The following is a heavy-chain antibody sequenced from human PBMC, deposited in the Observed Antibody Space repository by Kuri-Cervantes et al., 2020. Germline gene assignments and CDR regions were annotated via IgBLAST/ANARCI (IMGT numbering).Heavy chain of an antibody. CDR1: GYTFTNYD. J-gene: IGHJ5*02. D-gene: IGHD3-22*01. Sequence: ASVKVSCKASGYTFTNYDINWVRQATGQGLEWMGWMNPNSGNTGYAQKFQGRVTMTRNTSISTAYMELSSLRSEDTAVYYCARVDGGITMIDPWGQGTLVTVSS. CDR3: ARVDGGITMIDP. V-gene: IGHV1-8*02. CDR2: MNPNSGNT.